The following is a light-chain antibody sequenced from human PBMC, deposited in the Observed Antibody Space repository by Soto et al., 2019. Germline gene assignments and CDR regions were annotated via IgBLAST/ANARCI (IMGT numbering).Light chain of an antibody. CDR3: NSYDNWPTGA. CDR2: DAS. V-gene: IGKV3D-15*01. CDR1: QSVSTN. Sequence: IVFAHFPATLCEAPGERVTLSGLASQSVSTNLAWYQQRPGEAPRLLIFDASARAVDIPGRFSGSGSGTEFTLTTRRLQPEDFAAYFCNSYDNWPTGAFGQGTXVEI. J-gene: IGKJ1*01.